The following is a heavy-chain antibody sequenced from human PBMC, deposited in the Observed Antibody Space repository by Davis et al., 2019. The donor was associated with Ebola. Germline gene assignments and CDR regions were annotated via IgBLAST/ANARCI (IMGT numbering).Heavy chain of an antibody. CDR1: GFTFSSYA. D-gene: IGHD3-22*01. J-gene: IGHJ5*02. V-gene: IGHV3-30-3*01. Sequence: GESLMTSCAASGFTFSSYAMHWVRQAPGTGLEWVAVISYDGSNKYYADSVKGRLTISRDNSKNTLYLQMKSLGAEDTAVYYCARLNYYDSSGVPWGQGTLVTVSS. CDR2: ISYDGSNK. CDR3: ARLNYYDSSGVP.